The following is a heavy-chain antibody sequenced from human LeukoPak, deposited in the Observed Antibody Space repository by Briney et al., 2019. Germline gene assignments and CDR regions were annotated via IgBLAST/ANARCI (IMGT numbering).Heavy chain of an antibody. CDR1: GYSFTSYW. Sequence: PGESLKISCKGSGYSFTSYWIGWVRQMPGKGLEWMGIIYPGDSDTRYSPSFQGQVTISADKSISTAYLQWSSLKASDTAMYYCARHPGEFPRQDKYYYDYWGQGTLVTVSS. J-gene: IGHJ4*02. D-gene: IGHD2-15*01. CDR2: IYPGDSDT. V-gene: IGHV5-51*01. CDR3: ARHPGEFPRQDKYYYDY.